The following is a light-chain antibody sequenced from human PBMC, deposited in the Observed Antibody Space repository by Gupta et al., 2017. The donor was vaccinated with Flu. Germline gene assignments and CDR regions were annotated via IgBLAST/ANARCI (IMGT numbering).Light chain of an antibody. CDR1: DSNIGRNF. CDR2: RND. V-gene: IGLV1-47*01. J-gene: IGLJ3*02. Sequence: QSVLSQPPSVSGTPGQRVNISCSGTDSNIGRNFVFWYQQFPGTAPILLIYRNDQRPSGVPDRFSASKSGTSAFLAISGLRSDDEAHYYCSSWDAAVTGPHLAFGGGTKVTVL. CDR3: SSWDAAVTGPHLA.